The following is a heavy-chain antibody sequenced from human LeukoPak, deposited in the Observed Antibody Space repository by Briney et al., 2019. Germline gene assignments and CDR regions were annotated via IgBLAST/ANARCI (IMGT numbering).Heavy chain of an antibody. J-gene: IGHJ6*03. Sequence: SETLSLTCTVSGGSISGYYWSWIRQPPGKGLEWIGYIYYSGTTNYSPSLTSRATISADTSKNQFSLKLNSVTAADTAVYYCARAGLPAADRQRYYMDVWGKGTTVTVSS. V-gene: IGHV4-59*08. D-gene: IGHD2-2*01. CDR3: ARAGLPAADRQRYYMDV. CDR1: GGSISGYY. CDR2: IYYSGTT.